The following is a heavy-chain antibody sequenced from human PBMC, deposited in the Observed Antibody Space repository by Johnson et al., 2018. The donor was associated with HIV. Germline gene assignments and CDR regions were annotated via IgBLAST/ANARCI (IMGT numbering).Heavy chain of an antibody. CDR2: IDTGGIT. Sequence: VQLVESGGGLVRPGGSLRLSCTASGFTVSSNYMRWVRQAPGKGLEWVSVIDTGGITYYADPVKGRFTISRDDAKNTVYLQMNSLRVDEMAVYHCARNRPQSGRFGEARIGAFDIWGQGTVFTVSS. D-gene: IGHD3-10*01. J-gene: IGHJ3*02. CDR3: ARNRPQSGRFGEARIGAFDI. CDR1: GFTVSSNY. V-gene: IGHV3-66*01.